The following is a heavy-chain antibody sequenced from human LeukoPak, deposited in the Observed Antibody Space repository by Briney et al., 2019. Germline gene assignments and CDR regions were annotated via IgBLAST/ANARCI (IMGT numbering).Heavy chain of an antibody. CDR3: ARAELYYDILTGYYAPNDNWFDP. D-gene: IGHD3-9*01. J-gene: IGHJ5*02. V-gene: IGHV1-69*04. Sequence: EASVKVSCKASGGTFSSYAISWVRQAPGQGLEWMGRIIPILGIANYAQKFQGRVTITADKSTSTAYMELSSLRSEDTAVYYCARAELYYDILTGYYAPNDNWFDPWSQGTLVTVSS. CDR1: GGTFSSYA. CDR2: IIPILGIA.